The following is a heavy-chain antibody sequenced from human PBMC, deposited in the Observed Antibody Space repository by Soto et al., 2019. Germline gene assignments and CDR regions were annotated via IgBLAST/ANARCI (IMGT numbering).Heavy chain of an antibody. CDR3: AKILRYFDWLLKGPYYYGMDV. CDR1: GFTFSTYA. Sequence: GGSLRLSCAASGFTFSTYAMTWVRQAPGKGLDWVSSLSGSGGSTYYADSVKGRFTISRDNSKNTLYLQMNSLRGEDTAVYYCAKILRYFDWLLKGPYYYGMDVWGQGTTVTVSS. CDR2: LSGSGGST. D-gene: IGHD3-9*01. V-gene: IGHV3-23*01. J-gene: IGHJ6*02.